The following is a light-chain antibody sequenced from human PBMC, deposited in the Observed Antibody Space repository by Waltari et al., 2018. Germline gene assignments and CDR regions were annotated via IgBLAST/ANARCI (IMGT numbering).Light chain of an antibody. CDR2: GNN. CDR3: QSYDSSLSGWV. V-gene: IGLV1-40*01. J-gene: IGLJ3*02. CDR1: SSNIGAASD. Sequence: QSVLTQPPLVSGAPGQRVTISCTGSSSNIGAASDLHWYQQLPGTAPKLLIYGNNNRPSGVPDRFSASKSGTSASLAITGLQAEDEADYYCQSYDSSLSGWVFGGRTKLTVL.